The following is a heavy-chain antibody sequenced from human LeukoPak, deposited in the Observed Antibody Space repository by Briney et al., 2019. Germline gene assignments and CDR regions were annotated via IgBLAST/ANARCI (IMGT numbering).Heavy chain of an antibody. D-gene: IGHD6-13*01. J-gene: IGHJ1*01. V-gene: IGHV1-8*02. CDR1: GGTFSSYA. CDR2: MNPNSGNT. CDR3: ARLYSSNPNFQH. Sequence: GASVKISCKASGGTFSSYAINWVRQATGQGLEWMGWMNPNSGNTGYAQKFQGRVTMTRNTSISTAYMELSSLRSEDTAVYYCARLYSSNPNFQHWGQGTLVTVSS.